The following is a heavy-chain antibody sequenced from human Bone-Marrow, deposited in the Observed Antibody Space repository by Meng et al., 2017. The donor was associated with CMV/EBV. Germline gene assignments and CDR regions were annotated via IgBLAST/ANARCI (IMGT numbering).Heavy chain of an antibody. CDR1: GGSISSYY. CDR3: ARVLGELPWGLNWFDP. CDR2: IYYSGST. V-gene: IGHV4-59*01. Sequence: SETLSLTCTVSGGSISSYYWSWIRQPPGKGLEWIGYIYYSGSTNYNPSLKSRVTISVDTSKNQFSLKLSSVTAADTVVYYCARVLGELPWGLNWFDPWGQGTLVTVSS. D-gene: IGHD3-16*01. J-gene: IGHJ5*02.